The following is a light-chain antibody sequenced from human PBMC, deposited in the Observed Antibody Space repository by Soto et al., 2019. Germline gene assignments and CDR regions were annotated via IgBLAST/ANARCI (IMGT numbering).Light chain of an antibody. J-gene: IGKJ1*01. V-gene: IGKV1-5*01. CDR2: DAS. CDR3: QQYNSYRT. CDR1: QSISSW. Sequence: IQMTQSASTLSASVGDRVTITCRGSQSISSWLAWYQQKPGKAPKLLIYDASSLESGVPSRFSGSGSGTEFTLTISSLQPDDFATYYCQQYNSYRTFGQGTKV.